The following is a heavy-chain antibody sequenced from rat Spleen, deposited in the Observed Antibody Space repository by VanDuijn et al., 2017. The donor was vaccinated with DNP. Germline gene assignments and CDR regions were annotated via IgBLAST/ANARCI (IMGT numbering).Heavy chain of an antibody. CDR2: IIYDGGST. CDR3: TRGSSLPGYLDY. Sequence: EVQLVESGGDLVQPGRSLKVSCAASGFTFSDYNMAWVRQAPKKGLEWVATIIYDGGSTHYRDSVRGRFTISRDNGESSLYLQMNSLWSEDTATYYCTRGSSLPGYLDYWGQGVLVTVSS. V-gene: IGHV5-7*01. CDR1: GFTFSDYN. J-gene: IGHJ2*01. D-gene: IGHD1-4*01.